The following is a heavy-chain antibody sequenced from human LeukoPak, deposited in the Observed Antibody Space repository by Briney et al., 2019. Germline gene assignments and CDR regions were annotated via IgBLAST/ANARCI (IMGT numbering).Heavy chain of an antibody. CDR2: IKQDGSET. J-gene: IGHJ4*02. D-gene: IGHD1-26*01. CDR3: TRENSGSLSLEY. V-gene: IGHV3-7*01. CDR1: GYTFSIYW. Sequence: GGSLRLSCAASGYTFSIYWMNCVRQAPGKGLEWVASIKQDGSETYYIESVQGRFTISRDNDMNFLYLQLSSLRAEDTAVYYCTRENSGSLSLEYWGQGTLVTVSS.